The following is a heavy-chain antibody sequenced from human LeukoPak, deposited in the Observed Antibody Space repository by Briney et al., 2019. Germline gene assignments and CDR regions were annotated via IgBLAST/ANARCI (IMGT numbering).Heavy chain of an antibody. Sequence: PSETLSLTCAVYGGSFSGYYWSWIRQPPGKGLEWIGEINHSGSTNYNPSLKSRVTISVDTSKNQFSLKLSSVTAADTAVYYCARRCSSTSCYPYGIDVWGKGTTVTVSS. D-gene: IGHD2-2*01. CDR3: ARRCSSTSCYPYGIDV. V-gene: IGHV4-34*01. CDR1: GGSFSGYY. CDR2: INHSGST. J-gene: IGHJ6*04.